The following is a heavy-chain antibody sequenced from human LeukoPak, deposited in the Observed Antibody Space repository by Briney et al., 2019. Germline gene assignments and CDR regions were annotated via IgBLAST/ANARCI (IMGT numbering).Heavy chain of an antibody. CDR1: GFTFSSYG. J-gene: IGHJ3*02. CDR2: IWYDGSNK. V-gene: IGHV3-33*01. Sequence: GGSLRLSCAASGFTFSSYGMHWVRQAPGKGLEWVAVIWYDGSNKYYADSVKGRFTISRDNSKNTLYLQMNSLRAEDTAVYYCARPMVATVVEPGAFDIWGQGTMVTVSS. CDR3: ARPMVATVVEPGAFDI. D-gene: IGHD4-23*01.